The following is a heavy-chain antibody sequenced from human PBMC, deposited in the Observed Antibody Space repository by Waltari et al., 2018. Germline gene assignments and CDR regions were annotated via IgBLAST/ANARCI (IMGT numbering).Heavy chain of an antibody. D-gene: IGHD3-16*01. J-gene: IGHJ4*02. Sequence: QVQLQQWGAGLLKPSETLSLTCAVYGGSFSGHFWSWIRQPPGRGLEGIGEITHTGNTNYSPSLKSRVTISLGTSKNQFSLNLRSVTAADTALYYCARDTDGALDYWGQGTLVTVSS. V-gene: IGHV4-34*01. CDR2: ITHTGNT. CDR1: GGSFSGHF. CDR3: ARDTDGALDY.